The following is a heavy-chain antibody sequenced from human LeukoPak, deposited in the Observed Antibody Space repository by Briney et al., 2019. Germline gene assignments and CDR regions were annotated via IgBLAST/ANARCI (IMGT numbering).Heavy chain of an antibody. Sequence: GGSLRLSCAASGFTFSTYNMNWVRQAPGKGLEWVSSITSSSSYIYYADSVKGRFTISRDNAKNSLYLQMNSLRAEDTAVYYCARRRGSYSDDYWGQGTLVTVSS. CDR1: GFTFSTYN. V-gene: IGHV3-21*01. CDR2: ITSSSSYI. CDR3: ARRRGSYSDDY. D-gene: IGHD1-26*01. J-gene: IGHJ4*02.